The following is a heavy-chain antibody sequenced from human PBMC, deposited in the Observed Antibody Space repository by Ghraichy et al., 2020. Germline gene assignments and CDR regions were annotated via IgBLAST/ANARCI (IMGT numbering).Heavy chain of an antibody. V-gene: IGHV4-61*02. Sequence: SETLSLTCTVSGGSISSGSYYWSWIRQPAGKGLEWIGRIYTSGSTNYNPSLKSRVTISVDTSKNQFSLKLSSVTAADTAVYYCACYPAYSGSDWFDPWGQGTLVTVSS. CDR2: IYTSGST. CDR1: GGSISSGSYY. CDR3: ACYPAYSGSDWFDP. D-gene: IGHD1-26*01. J-gene: IGHJ5*02.